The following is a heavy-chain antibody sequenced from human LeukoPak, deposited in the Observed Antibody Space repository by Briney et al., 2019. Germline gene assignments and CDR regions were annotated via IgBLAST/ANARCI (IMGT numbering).Heavy chain of an antibody. CDR1: GGSISSGDYS. J-gene: IGHJ4*02. D-gene: IGHD3-16*01. Sequence: PSETLSLTCTVSGGSISSGDYSWSWIRQPPGKGLEWIGYIYYSGSTYYNPSLKSRVTISVDTSKNQFSLKLSSVTAADTAVYYCARGIMTTSLGFDYWGQGTLVTVSS. V-gene: IGHV4-30-4*01. CDR2: IYYSGST. CDR3: ARGIMTTSLGFDY.